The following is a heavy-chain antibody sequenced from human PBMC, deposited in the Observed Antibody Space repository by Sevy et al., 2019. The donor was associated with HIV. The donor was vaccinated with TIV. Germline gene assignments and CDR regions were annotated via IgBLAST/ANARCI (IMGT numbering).Heavy chain of an antibody. CDR3: ARGSFLEWGYYFDY. V-gene: IGHV3-7*01. Sequence: GGSLRLSCAASGFTFSSYWMSWVRQAPGKGLEWVANIKQDGSEKYYVDSVKGRFTISRDNAKNSLYLQMNSLRAEDTAVYYCARGSFLEWGYYFDYWGQGTLVTVSS. CDR2: IKQDGSEK. D-gene: IGHD1-26*01. J-gene: IGHJ4*02. CDR1: GFTFSSYW.